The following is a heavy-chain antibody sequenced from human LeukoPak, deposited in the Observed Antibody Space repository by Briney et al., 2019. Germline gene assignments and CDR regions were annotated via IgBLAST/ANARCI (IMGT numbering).Heavy chain of an antibody. D-gene: IGHD2/OR15-2a*01. CDR1: GYTFTGYY. CDR3: AAHYSTTSYPDDAFDI. CDR2: INPYSGGT. J-gene: IGHJ3*02. V-gene: IGHV1-2*02. Sequence: GASVKVSCKASGYTFTGYYIHWVRQAPGQGLEWMGWINPYSGGTNYAQKFRGRVTMTRDTSISTPYMELSRLRSDDTVVYYCAAHYSTTSYPDDAFDIWGQGTRVTVSS.